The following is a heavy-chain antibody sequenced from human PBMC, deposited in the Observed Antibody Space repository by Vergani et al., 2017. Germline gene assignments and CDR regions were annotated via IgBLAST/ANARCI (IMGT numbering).Heavy chain of an antibody. J-gene: IGHJ4*02. Sequence: QVQVVQSGAEVKKSGASVKVSCKTSGYTFSNYYMHWVRQAPGQGLEWMGIINPSGGHTNYAQKFRGRVTMTRDTSTSTVYMELSSLRSEDTAIYYCARGDYCILTGYRYWGQGTLVTVSA. V-gene: IGHV1-46*03. CDR1: GYTFSNYY. D-gene: IGHD3-9*01. CDR2: INPSGGHT. CDR3: ARGDYCILTGYRY.